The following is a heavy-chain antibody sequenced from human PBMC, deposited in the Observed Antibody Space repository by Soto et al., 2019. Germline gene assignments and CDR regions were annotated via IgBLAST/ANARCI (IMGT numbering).Heavy chain of an antibody. CDR2: IYYSGST. V-gene: IGHV4-59*01. CDR1: GGSISSYY. CDR3: ARAYYGSGSYWDY. D-gene: IGHD3-10*01. Sequence: LSLTCTVSGGSISSYYWSWIRQPPGKGLEWIGYIYYSGSTNYNPSLKSRVTISVDTSKNQFSLKLSSVTAADTAVYYCARAYYGSGSYWDYWGQGTLVTVSS. J-gene: IGHJ4*02.